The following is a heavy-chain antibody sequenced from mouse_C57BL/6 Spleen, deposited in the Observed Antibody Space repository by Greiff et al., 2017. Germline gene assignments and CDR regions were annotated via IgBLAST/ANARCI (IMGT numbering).Heavy chain of an antibody. CDR2: IDPSDSYT. CDR1: GYTFTSYW. Sequence: QVQLQQPGAELVKPGASVKLSCKASGYTFTSYWMQWVKQRPEQGLEWIGEIDPSDSYTNYNQKFKGKATLTVDTSSSTAYMQLSSLTSEDSAVYYCARRAAQATTDYWGQGTTLTVSS. D-gene: IGHD3-2*02. V-gene: IGHV1-50*01. CDR3: ARRAAQATTDY. J-gene: IGHJ2*01.